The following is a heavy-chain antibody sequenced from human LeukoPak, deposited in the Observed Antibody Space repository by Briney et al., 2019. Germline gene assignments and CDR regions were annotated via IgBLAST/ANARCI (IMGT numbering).Heavy chain of an antibody. D-gene: IGHD4-23*01. CDR3: ARGPNKSDGGNSGSAWFGP. CDR1: GYTFTTYD. J-gene: IGHJ5*02. CDR2: MNPNSGNT. V-gene: IGHV1-8*01. Sequence: GASVKVSCKASGYTFTTYDINWVRQATGQGLEWMGWMNPNSGNTGYAQKFQGRVTMTRNTSISTAYMELSSLRSEDTAVYYCARGPNKSDGGNSGSAWFGPWGQGTLVTVSS.